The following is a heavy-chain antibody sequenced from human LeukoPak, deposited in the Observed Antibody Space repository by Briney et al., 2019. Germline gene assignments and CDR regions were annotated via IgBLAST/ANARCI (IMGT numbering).Heavy chain of an antibody. V-gene: IGHV3-30*03. CDR1: GFTFSSYG. CDR2: ISYDGSNK. CDR3: ARVALLWFGESYGPQDY. D-gene: IGHD3-10*01. J-gene: IGHJ4*02. Sequence: PGGSLRLSCAASGFTFSSYGMHWVRQAPGKGLEWVAVISYDGSNKYYADSVKGRFTISRDNSKNTLYLQMNSLRAEDTAVYYCARVALLWFGESYGPQDYWGQGTLVTVSS.